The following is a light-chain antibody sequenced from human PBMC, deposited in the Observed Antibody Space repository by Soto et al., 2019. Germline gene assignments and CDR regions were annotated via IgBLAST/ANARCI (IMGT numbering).Light chain of an antibody. CDR1: QGINSY. V-gene: IGKV1-9*01. Sequence: IQLTQSPSPLSASVGDRVTNTCRARQGINSYLAWYQQKLVKGPKLLIYAASTLQSVVPSRFSGSGSGTDFTLIIISLQPEDFATYYCQQLNTYPLTFGGGTKVDIK. CDR2: AAS. J-gene: IGKJ4*01. CDR3: QQLNTYPLT.